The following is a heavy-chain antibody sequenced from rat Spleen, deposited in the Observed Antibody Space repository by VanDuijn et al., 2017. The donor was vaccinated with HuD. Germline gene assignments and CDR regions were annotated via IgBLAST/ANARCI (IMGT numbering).Heavy chain of an antibody. D-gene: IGHD1-11*01. CDR3: VKEANYGGLMDV. J-gene: IGHJ4*01. V-gene: IGHV5-31*01. CDR2: ITTGSGNT. Sequence: EVQLVESGGGLVQPGGSLKLSCVASGFTFNNYWMTWIRQAPGKGLEWVASITTGSGNTYYRDSVKGRFTISRDNAKSTLYLQMDSLRSEDTATYYCVKEANYGGLMDVWGQGASVTVSS. CDR1: GFTFNNYW.